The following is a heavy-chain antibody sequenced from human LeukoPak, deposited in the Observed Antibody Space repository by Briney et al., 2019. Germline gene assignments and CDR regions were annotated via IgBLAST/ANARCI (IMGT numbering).Heavy chain of an antibody. Sequence: PGGSLRLSCAASGFXFSSYSMNWVRQAPGKGREWVSSISSSSSYIYYADSVKGRFTISRDNAKNSLYLQMNSLRAEDTAVYYCATSYYYDSSGYNTIWGQGTMVTVSS. CDR2: ISSSSSYI. D-gene: IGHD3-22*01. CDR3: ATSYYYDSSGYNTI. J-gene: IGHJ3*02. CDR1: GFXFSSYS. V-gene: IGHV3-21*01.